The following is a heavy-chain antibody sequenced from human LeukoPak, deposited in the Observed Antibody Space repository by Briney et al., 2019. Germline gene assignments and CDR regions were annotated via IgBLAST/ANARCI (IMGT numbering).Heavy chain of an antibody. V-gene: IGHV1-2*02. D-gene: IGHD6-19*01. J-gene: IGHJ5*02. Sequence: ASVKVSCKASGYTLTGYYMHWVRQAPGQGLEWMGWINPNSGGTNYAQKFQGRVTMTRDTSISTAYMELSRLRSDDTAVYYCAKPGIAVAGRELSWFDPWGQGTLVTVSS. CDR3: AKPGIAVAGRELSWFDP. CDR2: INPNSGGT. CDR1: GYTLTGYY.